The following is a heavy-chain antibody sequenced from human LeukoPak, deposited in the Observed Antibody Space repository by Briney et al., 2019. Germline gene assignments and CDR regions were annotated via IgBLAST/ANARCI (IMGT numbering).Heavy chain of an antibody. CDR1: GYSISSGYY. Sequence: SETLSLTCAVSGYSISSGYYWGWIRQPPGKGLEWIGSIYHSGSTYYNPSLKSRVTISVDTSKNQFPLKLSSVTAADTAVYYCARSLITTSPKGRFDPWGQGTLVTVSS. CDR3: ARSLITTSPKGRFDP. J-gene: IGHJ5*02. D-gene: IGHD3-3*01. CDR2: IYHSGST. V-gene: IGHV4-38-2*01.